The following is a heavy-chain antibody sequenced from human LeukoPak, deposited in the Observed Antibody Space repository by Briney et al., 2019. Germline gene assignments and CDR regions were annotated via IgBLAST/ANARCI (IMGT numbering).Heavy chain of an antibody. Sequence: GSLRLSCAASGSTFSNAWMSWVRQAPGKGLEWVGRIKSKTDGGTTDYAAPVKGRFTISRDDSKNTLYLQMNSLKTEDTAVYYCTLSGYSYGMFDYWGQGTLVTVSS. CDR3: TLSGYSYGMFDY. D-gene: IGHD5-18*01. V-gene: IGHV3-15*01. CDR2: IKSKTDGGTT. J-gene: IGHJ4*02. CDR1: GSTFSNAW.